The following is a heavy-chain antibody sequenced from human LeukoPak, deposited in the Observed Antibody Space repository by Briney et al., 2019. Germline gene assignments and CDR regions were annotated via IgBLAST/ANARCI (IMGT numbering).Heavy chain of an antibody. Sequence: PGGSLRLSCAASGFTFSCYAMHWVRRAPGKGLEYVSAIISHGGSTYYANSVKGRFTISRDNSKNTLYLQMGSLRAEDMAVYYCARDQRYYYGSWSYNNEYYYYMDVWGKGTTVTVSS. D-gene: IGHD3-10*01. CDR2: IISHGGST. CDR3: ARDQRYYYGSWSYNNEYYYYMDV. CDR1: GFTFSCYA. V-gene: IGHV3-64*01. J-gene: IGHJ6*03.